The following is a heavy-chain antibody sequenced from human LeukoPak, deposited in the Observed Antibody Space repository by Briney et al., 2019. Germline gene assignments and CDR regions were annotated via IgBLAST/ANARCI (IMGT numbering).Heavy chain of an antibody. J-gene: IGHJ4*02. V-gene: IGHV3-53*01. CDR2: IYSDNT. CDR1: GFTVSSNS. CDR3: ARRAGAYSHPYDY. D-gene: IGHD4/OR15-4a*01. Sequence: GGSLRLSCTVSGFTVSSNSMSWVRQAPGKRLEWVSLIYSDNTHYSDSVKGRFTISRDNSKNTLYLQMNSLRAEDTAVYYCARRAGAYSHPYDYWGQGTPVTVSS.